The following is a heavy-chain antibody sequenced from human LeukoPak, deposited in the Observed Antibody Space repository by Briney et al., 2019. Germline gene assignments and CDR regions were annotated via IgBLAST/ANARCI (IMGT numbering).Heavy chain of an antibody. CDR2: IYTSGST. D-gene: IGHD3-9*01. CDR3: ARTSLMYYDILTGYYSPKYYFDY. J-gene: IGHJ4*02. CDR1: GGSISSYY. Sequence: SETLFLTCTVSGGSISSYYWSWIRQPAGKGLEWIGRIYTSGSTNYNPSLKSRVTMSVDTSKNQFSLKLSSVTAADTAVYYCARTSLMYYDILTGYYSPKYYFDYWGQGTLVTVSS. V-gene: IGHV4-4*07.